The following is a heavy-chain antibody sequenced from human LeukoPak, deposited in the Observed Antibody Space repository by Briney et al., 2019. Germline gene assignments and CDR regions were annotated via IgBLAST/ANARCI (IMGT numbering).Heavy chain of an antibody. CDR3: AKDGGAYSYVQYNWFDP. CDR2: IRYDGSNK. D-gene: IGHD5-18*01. CDR1: GFTFSSYG. V-gene: IGHV3-30*02. J-gene: IGHJ5*02. Sequence: PGGSLRLSCAASGFTFSSYGMHWVRQAPGKGLEWVAFIRYDGSNKYYADSVKGRFTISRDNSKNTLYLQMNSLRAEDTAVYYCAKDGGAYSYVQYNWFDPWGQGTLVTVSS.